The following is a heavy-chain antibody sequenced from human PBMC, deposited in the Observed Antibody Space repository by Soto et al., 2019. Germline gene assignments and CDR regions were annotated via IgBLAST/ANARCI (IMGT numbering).Heavy chain of an antibody. CDR1: GFTFSNYG. CDR2: IWYDGSQK. V-gene: IGHV3-33*01. CDR3: EGRDDPFHV. J-gene: IGHJ3*01. Sequence: QVQLVESGGGVVQPGTSLRLSCVATGFTFSNYGIHWVRQAPGRGLEWVAVIWYDGSQKYLADSVRGRFTISRDNSKNTVYLQMNSLRVEDTAVYYCEGRDDPFHVWGQGTMVTVSS.